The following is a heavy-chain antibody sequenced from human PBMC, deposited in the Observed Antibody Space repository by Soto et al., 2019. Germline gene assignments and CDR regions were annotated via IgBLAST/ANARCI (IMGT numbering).Heavy chain of an antibody. CDR1: GYTFNTYA. V-gene: IGHV1-3*05. CDR3: ARDRGGSTGWFDP. Sequence: QVQLVQSGAEEKKPGASVKVSCKASGYTFNTYALHWVRQAPGQRLEWMGWINAANGDTKYSQKFQGRVTLTTDTSASTAYMELGGLRSEDTALYYCARDRGGSTGWFDPWGQGTLVTVSS. D-gene: IGHD3-16*01. CDR2: INAANGDT. J-gene: IGHJ5*02.